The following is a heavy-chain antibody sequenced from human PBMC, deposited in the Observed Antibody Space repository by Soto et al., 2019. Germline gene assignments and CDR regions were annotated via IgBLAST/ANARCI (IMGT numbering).Heavy chain of an antibody. J-gene: IGHJ4*02. D-gene: IGHD5-12*01. CDR2: ISYDGSNK. Sequence: QVQLVESGGGVVQPGRSLRLSCAASGFTFSSYGMHWVRQAPGKGLEWVAVISYDGSNKYYADSVKGRFTISRDNSKNTLYLQMNSLRAEDTAVYYCAKDLSYHYSGYDSYTFDYWGQGTLVTVSS. CDR1: GFTFSSYG. CDR3: AKDLSYHYSGYDSYTFDY. V-gene: IGHV3-30*18.